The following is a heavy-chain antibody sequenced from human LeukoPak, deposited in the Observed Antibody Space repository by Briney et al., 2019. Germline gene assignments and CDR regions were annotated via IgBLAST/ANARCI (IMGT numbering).Heavy chain of an antibody. CDR3: VSSYDYYYYGLDV. CDR1: GFTFSSYW. Sequence: GGSLRLSCAASGFTFSSYWMHWVRQAPGKGLVWVSHINSDGSSTSYADSVKGRFTISRDNAKNTLYLQMNSLRAEATAVYYCVSSYDYYYYGLDVWGQGTTVTVSS. J-gene: IGHJ6*02. CDR2: INSDGSST. D-gene: IGHD1-26*01. V-gene: IGHV3-74*01.